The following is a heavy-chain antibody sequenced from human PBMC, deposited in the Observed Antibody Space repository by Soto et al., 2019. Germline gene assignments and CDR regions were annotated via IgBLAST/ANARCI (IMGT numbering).Heavy chain of an antibody. Sequence: HSCCVSISCAACRGAVRGCCWIWIRKHTGKGLEWIGEINHSGSTNYNPSRKRRVTISVDTSKNQFSLKLSSVTAADTAVYYCARVRPHILTGYYSRRSRWFDPWGQGTLVTVSS. J-gene: IGHJ5*02. CDR2: INHSGST. D-gene: IGHD3-9*01. V-gene: IGHV4-34*01. CDR3: ARVRPHILTGYYSRRSRWFDP. CDR1: RGAVRGCC.